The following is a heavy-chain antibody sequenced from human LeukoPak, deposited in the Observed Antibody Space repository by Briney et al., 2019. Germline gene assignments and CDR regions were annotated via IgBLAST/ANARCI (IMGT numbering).Heavy chain of an antibody. Sequence: GGSLRLSCAASGFTFSSYWMSWVRQAPGKGLEWVANIKQDGSEKYYVDSVKGRFTISRDNSKNTLYLQMNSLRAEDTAVYYCAKDSSSWGFDYWGQGTLVTVSS. J-gene: IGHJ4*02. CDR2: IKQDGSEK. CDR1: GFTFSSYW. V-gene: IGHV3-7*01. D-gene: IGHD6-13*01. CDR3: AKDSSSWGFDY.